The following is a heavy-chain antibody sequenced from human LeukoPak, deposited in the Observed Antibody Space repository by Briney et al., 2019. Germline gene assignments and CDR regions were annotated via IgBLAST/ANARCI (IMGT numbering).Heavy chain of an antibody. CDR1: GFTFSNYW. CDR3: ARDNSGWSAYY. CDR2: INSDGSST. J-gene: IGHJ4*02. D-gene: IGHD6-19*01. V-gene: IGHV3-74*01. Sequence: GGSLRLSCAASGFTFSNYWMHWVRQAPGKGLVWVSRINSDGSSTTYADSVKGRFTISRDNAKSTLYLQMNSLRTEDTAVYYCARDNSGWSAYYWGQGTLVTVSS.